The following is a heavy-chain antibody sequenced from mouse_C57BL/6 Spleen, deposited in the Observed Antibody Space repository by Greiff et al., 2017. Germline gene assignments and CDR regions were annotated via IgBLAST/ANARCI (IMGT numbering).Heavy chain of an antibody. D-gene: IGHD2-4*01. CDR1: GYSFTGYY. J-gene: IGHJ2*01. V-gene: IGHV1-42*01. CDR3: AREDDYVGFDY. Sequence: EVQLVESGPELVKPGASVKISCKASGYSFTGYYMNWVKQSPEKSLEWIGEINPSTGGTTYNQKFKAKATLTVDKSSSTAYMQLKSLTSEDSEVYYCAREDDYVGFDYWGQGTTLTVSS. CDR2: INPSTGGT.